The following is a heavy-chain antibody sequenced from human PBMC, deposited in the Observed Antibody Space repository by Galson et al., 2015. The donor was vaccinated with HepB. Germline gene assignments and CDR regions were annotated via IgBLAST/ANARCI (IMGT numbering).Heavy chain of an antibody. V-gene: IGHV3-30-3*01. CDR1: GFTFSSYA. CDR2: ISYDGSNK. J-gene: IGHJ4*02. D-gene: IGHD4-23*01. CDR3: ARVKGVTVVTSPGLGYFDY. Sequence: SLRLSCAASGFTFSSYAMHWVRQAPGKGLEWVAVISYDGSNKYYADSVKGRFTISRDNSKNTLYLQMNSLRAEDTAVYYCARVKGVTVVTSPGLGYFDYWGQGTLVTVSS.